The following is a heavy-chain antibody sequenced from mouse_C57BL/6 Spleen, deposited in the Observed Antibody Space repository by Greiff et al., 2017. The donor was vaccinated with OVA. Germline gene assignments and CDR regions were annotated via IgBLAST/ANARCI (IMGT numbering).Heavy chain of an antibody. Sequence: EVQLQQSGPELVKPGDSVKISCKASGYSFTGYFMNWVMQSHGKSLEWIGRINPYNGDTFYNQKFKGKATLTVDKSSSTAHMELRSLTSEDSAVYYCASPDYDYDEAWFAYWGQGTLVTVSA. V-gene: IGHV1-20*01. CDR3: ASPDYDYDEAWFAY. CDR1: GYSFTGYF. D-gene: IGHD2-4*01. J-gene: IGHJ3*01. CDR2: INPYNGDT.